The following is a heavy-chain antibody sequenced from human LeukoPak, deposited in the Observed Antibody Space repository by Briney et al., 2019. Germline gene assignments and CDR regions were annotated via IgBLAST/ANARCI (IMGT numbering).Heavy chain of an antibody. Sequence: GGSLRLSCAASGFTFNSYEMNWVRQAPGKGLEWVSYVSSSGSTIYYADSVKGRFTISRDNAKNSLYLQMNSLRAEDAAVYYCATSPHYCSSTSCYIYMDVWGKGTTVTVSS. V-gene: IGHV3-48*03. CDR2: VSSSGSTI. D-gene: IGHD2-2*02. J-gene: IGHJ6*03. CDR3: ATSPHYCSSTSCYIYMDV. CDR1: GFTFNSYE.